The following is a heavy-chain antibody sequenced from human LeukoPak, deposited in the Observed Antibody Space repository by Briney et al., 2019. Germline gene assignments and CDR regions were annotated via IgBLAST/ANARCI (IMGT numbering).Heavy chain of an antibody. Sequence: GGSLRLSCAASGFTFSSYGMHWVRQAPGKGLEWVAVIWYDGSNKYYADSVKGRFTISRDNSKNTLYLQMNSLRAEDTAVYYCARGASSGYYIDYWGQGTLVTVSS. V-gene: IGHV3-33*01. D-gene: IGHD3-22*01. CDR3: ARGASSGYYIDY. CDR1: GFTFSSYG. J-gene: IGHJ4*02. CDR2: IWYDGSNK.